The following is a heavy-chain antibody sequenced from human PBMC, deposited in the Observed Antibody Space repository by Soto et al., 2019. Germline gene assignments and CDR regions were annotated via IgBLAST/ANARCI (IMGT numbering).Heavy chain of an antibody. CDR2: INHSGST. Sequence: QVQLQQWGAGLLKPSETLSLTCAVYGGSFSGYYWSWIRQPPGKGLEWIGEINHSGSTNYNPSLKSRVTISVDTSKNQFSLKLSSVTAADTAVYYCARVLMVRGVIDSWGQGTLVTVSS. V-gene: IGHV4-34*01. CDR1: GGSFSGYY. CDR3: ARVLMVRGVIDS. D-gene: IGHD3-10*01. J-gene: IGHJ4*02.